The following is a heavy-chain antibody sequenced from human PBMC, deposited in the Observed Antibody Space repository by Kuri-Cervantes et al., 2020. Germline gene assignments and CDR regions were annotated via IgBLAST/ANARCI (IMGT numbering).Heavy chain of an antibody. CDR1: GYTFTGYY. D-gene: IGHD2-15*01. CDR2: INPSGGST. J-gene: IGHJ4*02. V-gene: IGHV1-46*01. Sequence: ASVKVSCKASGYTFTGYYMHWVRQAPGQGLEWMGIINPSGGSTSYAQKFQGRVTMTRDTSTSTVYMELSSLRSEDTAVYYCARGYCSGGSCYSVGINDYWGQGTLVTVSS. CDR3: ARGYCSGGSCYSVGINDY.